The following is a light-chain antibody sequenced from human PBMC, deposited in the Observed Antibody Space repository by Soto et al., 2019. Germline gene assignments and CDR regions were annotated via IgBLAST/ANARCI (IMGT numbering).Light chain of an antibody. Sequence: QSALTQAASGFGAPGQSITISFTGTSRYVAGYNYVSWYQQHPRKAPKLMISDVSNRPSGVSTRFSGSKSGNTASLTISGLQAEDEADYYCSSYTSSSTHVFGSGTKVTVL. CDR2: DVS. CDR1: SRYVAGYNY. CDR3: SSYTSSSTHV. J-gene: IGLJ1*01. V-gene: IGLV2-14*03.